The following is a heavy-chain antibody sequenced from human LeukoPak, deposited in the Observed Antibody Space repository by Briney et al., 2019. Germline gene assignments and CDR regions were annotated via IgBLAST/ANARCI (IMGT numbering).Heavy chain of an antibody. D-gene: IGHD3-3*01. CDR1: GFTFSSYT. Sequence: GGTLRLSCAASGFTFSSYTMSWVRQAPGKGLDWVSGISGSGSITHYADSVKGRFTISRDISKNTLYLQMNSLRAEDTAIYYCAKTDRTGALGRFRMRCDAFDIWGQGTMVTVSS. J-gene: IGHJ3*02. CDR2: ISGSGSIT. V-gene: IGHV3-23*01. CDR3: AKTDRTGALGRFRMRCDAFDI.